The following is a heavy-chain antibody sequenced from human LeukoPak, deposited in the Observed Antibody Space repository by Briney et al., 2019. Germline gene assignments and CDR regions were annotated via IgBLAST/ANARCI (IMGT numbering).Heavy chain of an antibody. CDR2: ISSSSSYI. D-gene: IGHD6-19*01. J-gene: IGHJ4*02. CDR3: GRKYSSGRPTFDS. V-gene: IGHV3-21*01. Sequence: GGSLRLSCAASGFTFSSYSMNWVRQAPGKGLEWVSSISSSSSYIYYADSVKGRFTISRDNAKNSLYLQMNSLRAEDTAVYYCGRKYSSGRPTFDSWGKGTLSPSPQ. CDR1: GFTFSSYS.